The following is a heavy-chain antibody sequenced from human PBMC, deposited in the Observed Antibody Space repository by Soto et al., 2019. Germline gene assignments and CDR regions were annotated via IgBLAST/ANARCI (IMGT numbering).Heavy chain of an antibody. CDR1: GGSISISNW. J-gene: IGHJ6*03. D-gene: IGHD1-26*01. CDR2: IHHSGST. Sequence: QVQLQESGPGLVKPSETLSLTCAVSGGSISISNWWSWVRQTPGKGLEWIGQIHHSGSTNYSPSLPSRVTISVNKSKHQFSLKMNSVTAADTAVYYCEKGGYYFYMDVWGKGTTVTVSS. V-gene: IGHV4-4*02. CDR3: EKGGYYFYMDV.